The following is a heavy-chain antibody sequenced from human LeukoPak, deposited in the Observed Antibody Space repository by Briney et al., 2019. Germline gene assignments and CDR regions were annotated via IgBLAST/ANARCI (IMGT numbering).Heavy chain of an antibody. CDR1: GGSISSGGYY. Sequence: PSQTLSLTCTVSGGSISSGGYYWSWIRQHPGKGLEWIVYIYYSGSTYYNPPLKSRVTISVDTSKNQFSLKLSSVTAADTAVYYCARLADYYDSSGYSYYFDYWGQGTLVTVSS. CDR2: IYYSGST. D-gene: IGHD3-22*01. V-gene: IGHV4-31*03. J-gene: IGHJ4*02. CDR3: ARLADYYDSSGYSYYFDY.